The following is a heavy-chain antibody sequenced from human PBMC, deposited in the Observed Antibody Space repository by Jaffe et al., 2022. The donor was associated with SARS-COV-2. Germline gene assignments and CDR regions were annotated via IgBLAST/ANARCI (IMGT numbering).Heavy chain of an antibody. CDR3: ATKLRTSSPWFFDL. Sequence: EVQLLESGGGLVQPGGSLRLSCLASGFSFSNSAMTWVRQGPGKGLEWVSSINVGDDGPYYADSVKGRFTISRDKSKSTLFLQMNSLRADDTAIYYCATKLRTSSPWFFDLWGRGTLVTVSP. D-gene: IGHD6-6*01. CDR2: INVGDDGP. V-gene: IGHV3-23*01. J-gene: IGHJ2*01. CDR1: GFSFSNSA.